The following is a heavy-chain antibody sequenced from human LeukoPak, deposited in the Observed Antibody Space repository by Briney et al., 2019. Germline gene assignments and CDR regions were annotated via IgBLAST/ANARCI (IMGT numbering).Heavy chain of an antibody. CDR2: ISAYNGNT. V-gene: IGHV1-18*01. CDR1: GYTFTSYG. CDR3: ARTTEAHSWRTRYYDYCMDV. J-gene: IGHJ6*03. D-gene: IGHD6-13*01. Sequence: ASVKVSCKASGYTFTSYGISWVRQAPGQGLEWMGWISAYNGNTNYAQKLQGRVTMTTDTSTSTAYMELRSLRSDDTAVYYCARTTEAHSWRTRYYDYCMDVWGKGTTVAVSS.